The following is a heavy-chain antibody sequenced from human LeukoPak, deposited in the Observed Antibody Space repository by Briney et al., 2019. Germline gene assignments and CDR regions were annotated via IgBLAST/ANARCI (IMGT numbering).Heavy chain of an antibody. V-gene: IGHV3-74*01. J-gene: IGHJ4*02. CDR1: GFTFSSYS. CDR2: INSDGNTI. D-gene: IGHD3-16*01. Sequence: GGSLRLSCAASGFTFSSYSMNWVRQAPGKGRVWVSRINSDGNTISYADSVKGRFTISRDNAKNTLYLQMNSLRAEDTAVYYCARRQSASTPPDYWGQGTLVTVSS. CDR3: ARRQSASTPPDY.